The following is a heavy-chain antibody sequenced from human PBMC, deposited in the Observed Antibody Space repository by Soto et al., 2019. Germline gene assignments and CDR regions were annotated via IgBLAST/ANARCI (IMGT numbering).Heavy chain of an antibody. CDR1: GFTFGDYA. V-gene: IGHV3-49*03. CDR2: IRSKAYGGTT. Sequence: GVLRLSCTASGFTFGDYAMSWFRQAPGKGLEWVGFIRSKAYGGTTEYAASVKGRFTISRDDSKSIAYLQMNSLKTEDTAVYYCTRSLSYYYDSSGYYLNWFDPWGQGTLVTVSS. CDR3: TRSLSYYYDSSGYYLNWFDP. J-gene: IGHJ5*02. D-gene: IGHD3-22*01.